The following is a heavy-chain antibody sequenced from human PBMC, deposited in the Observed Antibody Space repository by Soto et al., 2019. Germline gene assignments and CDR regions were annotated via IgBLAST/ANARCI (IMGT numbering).Heavy chain of an antibody. Sequence: EVQVLESGGGLVQPGGSLRLSCAATGFTFSDFAMSWVRQAPGKGLEWVTRIYGGGNGPHYADSVKGRVTISRDYSKNTLYLQMNSLRAEDTALYYCAKMEGMDPWAYSFDYWGQGTLVTVSS. CDR2: IYGGGNGP. J-gene: IGHJ4*02. CDR3: AKMEGMDPWAYSFDY. CDR1: GFTFSDFA. D-gene: IGHD2-2*03. V-gene: IGHV3-23*01.